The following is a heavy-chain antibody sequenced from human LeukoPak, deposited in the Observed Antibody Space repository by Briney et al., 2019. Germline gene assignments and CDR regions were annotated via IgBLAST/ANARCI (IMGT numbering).Heavy chain of an antibody. Sequence: GGSLRLSCAASGFPFNAYWMTWVRQAPGKGLEWVANIRQDGDTKYYVDSVKGRFTISRDDAMNSLYLQMNSLRAEDTAVYYCAMEGYSGNYPAYWGQGTLVTVSS. J-gene: IGHJ4*02. V-gene: IGHV3-7*04. D-gene: IGHD1-26*01. CDR3: AMEGYSGNYPAY. CDR2: IRQDGDTK. CDR1: GFPFNAYW.